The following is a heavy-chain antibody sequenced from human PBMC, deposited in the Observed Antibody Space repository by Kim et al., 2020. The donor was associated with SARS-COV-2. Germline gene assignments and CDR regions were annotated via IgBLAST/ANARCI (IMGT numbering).Heavy chain of an antibody. CDR3: ARGPPTAKIAAAGHWYFDL. CDR1: GYTFTSYA. V-gene: IGHV7-4-1*02. J-gene: IGHJ2*01. CDR2: INTNTGNP. Sequence: ASVKVSCKASGYTFTSYAMNWVRQAPGQGLEWMGWINTNTGNPTYAQVFTGRFVFSLDTSVSTAYLQISSLKAEDTAVYYCARGPPTAKIAAAGHWYFDLWGGGTLVTVSS. D-gene: IGHD6-13*01.